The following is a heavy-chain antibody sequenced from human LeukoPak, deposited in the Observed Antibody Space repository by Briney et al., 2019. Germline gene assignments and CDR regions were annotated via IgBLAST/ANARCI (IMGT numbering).Heavy chain of an antibody. CDR2: ISSNGGST. CDR3: ASSYGDYDGYFDY. D-gene: IGHD4-17*01. J-gene: IGHJ4*02. Sequence: GGSLRLSCAASGFTFSSYAMHWVRQAPGKGLEYVSAISSNGGSTYYANFVKGRFTISRDNSKNTLYLQMGSLRAEDMAVYYCASSYGDYDGYFDYWGQGTLVTVSS. CDR1: GFTFSSYA. V-gene: IGHV3-64*01.